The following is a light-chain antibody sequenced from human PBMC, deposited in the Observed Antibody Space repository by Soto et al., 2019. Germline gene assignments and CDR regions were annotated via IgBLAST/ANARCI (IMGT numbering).Light chain of an antibody. CDR3: CSYAGSSTYV. J-gene: IGLJ1*01. CDR2: EFS. V-gene: IGLV2-23*02. CDR1: SSDVGSYNL. Sequence: SALTQPASVSGSPGQSITISCTGTSSDVGSYNLVSWYQQHPGKAPKLMIYEFSKRPSGVSNRFFGSKFGNTASPIFFGLQAEDEADYYCCSYAGSSTYVFGTGTRSPS.